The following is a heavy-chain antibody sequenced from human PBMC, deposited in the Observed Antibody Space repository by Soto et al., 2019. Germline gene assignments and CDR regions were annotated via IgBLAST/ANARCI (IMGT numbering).Heavy chain of an antibody. CDR2: ISDIGST. D-gene: IGHD3-10*01. CDR1: GGSITSYY. Sequence: SETLSLTCTVSGGSITSYYWTWIRQPPGQGLEWIGYISDIGSTSYNPSLTSRVTMLVDTSKKQFSLKLSSVTEADSAVYFCARSIPDSRGGMDVWGQGATVTVSS. J-gene: IGHJ6*02. CDR3: ARSIPDSRGGMDV. V-gene: IGHV4-59*01.